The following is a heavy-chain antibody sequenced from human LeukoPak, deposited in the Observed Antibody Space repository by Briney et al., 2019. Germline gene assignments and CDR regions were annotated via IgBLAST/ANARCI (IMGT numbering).Heavy chain of an antibody. J-gene: IGHJ4*02. CDR2: INPDGGAQ. CDR3: VRGSGGN. Sequence: GGSLRLSCAPSGLTFSGFWVNWVRQAPGKGLEWVANINPDGGAQYYVDSVKGRFSISRDNAKKSLFLQMNSLKAEDTAVYYCVRGSGGNWGQGTLVTVSS. V-gene: IGHV3-7*04. D-gene: IGHD3-10*01. CDR1: GLTFSGFW.